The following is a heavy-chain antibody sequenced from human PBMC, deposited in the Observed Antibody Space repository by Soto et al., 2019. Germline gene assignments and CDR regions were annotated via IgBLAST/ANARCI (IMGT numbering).Heavy chain of an antibody. CDR3: ARGSVVTLDY. D-gene: IGHD3-16*02. CDR2: LYHSGST. CDR1: GGAISRGGSS. Sequence: QLQLQESGSGLVKPSQTLSLTCAVSGGAISRGGSSWSWIRQPPGKGLEGIGYLYHSGSTSYSPSLKRRATLAVDRSENEFSLLLSSVTAAETAVYYCARGSVVTLDYWGPGTLVTVSS. J-gene: IGHJ4*02. V-gene: IGHV4-30-2*01.